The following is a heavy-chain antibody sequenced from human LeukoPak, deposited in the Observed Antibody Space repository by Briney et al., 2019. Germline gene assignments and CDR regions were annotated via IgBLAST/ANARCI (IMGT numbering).Heavy chain of an antibody. CDR1: GFTFDDYA. Sequence: GGSLRLSCAASGFTFDDYAMHWVRQALGKGLEWVSGITWNSGSIGYADSVKGRFTISRDNAKNSLYLQMNSLRAEDTALYYCAKDEGVHRGGMDVWGQGTTVTVSS. V-gene: IGHV3-9*01. J-gene: IGHJ6*02. CDR2: ITWNSGSI. CDR3: AKDEGVHRGGMDV. D-gene: IGHD2-8*01.